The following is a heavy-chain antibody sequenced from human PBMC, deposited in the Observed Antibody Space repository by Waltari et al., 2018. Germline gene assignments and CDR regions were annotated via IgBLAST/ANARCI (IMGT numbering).Heavy chain of an antibody. V-gene: IGHV4-31*03. CDR3: ARDKAAAGRNYYYMDV. CDR1: GGSISSGGYY. D-gene: IGHD6-13*01. CDR2: IYYSGST. Sequence: QVQLQESGPGLVKPSQTLSLTCTVSGGSISSGGYYWSWLRQPPGKGLEWIGYIYYSGSTYYNPSLKSRVTISVDTSKNQFSLKLSSVTAADTAVYYCARDKAAAGRNYYYMDVWGKGTTVTVSS. J-gene: IGHJ6*03.